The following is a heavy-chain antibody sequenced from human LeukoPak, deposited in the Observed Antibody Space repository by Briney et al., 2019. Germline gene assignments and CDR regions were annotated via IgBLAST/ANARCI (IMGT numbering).Heavy chain of an antibody. V-gene: IGHV1-2*02. D-gene: IGHD4-17*01. CDR2: INPNSGGT. J-gene: IGHJ4*02. CDR3: AREKEFRRKDYGALVFDY. CDR1: GYTFTGYY. Sequence: ASVKVSCKASGYTFTGYYMHWVRQAPGQGLEWMGWINPNSGGTNYAQKFQGRVTMTRDTSISTAYMELSRLRSDDTAVYYCAREKEFRRKDYGALVFDYGGREPRVPVPS.